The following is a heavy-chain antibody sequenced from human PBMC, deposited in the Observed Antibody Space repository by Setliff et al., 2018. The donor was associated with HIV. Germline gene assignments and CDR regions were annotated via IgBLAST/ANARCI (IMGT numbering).Heavy chain of an antibody. J-gene: IGHJ6*04. V-gene: IGHV1-18*01. CDR3: ARDAPAEYYDFWSGYILWDV. CDR2: ISTSNGNT. Sequence: ASVKVSCKASGYTFTSYDINWVRQATGQGLEWMGWISTSNGNTDYAQNLQGRVTMTTDTSTSTAYMELRSLRSDDTAVYYCARDAPAEYYDFWSGYILWDVWGKGTTGTVSS. D-gene: IGHD3-3*01. CDR1: GYTFTSYD.